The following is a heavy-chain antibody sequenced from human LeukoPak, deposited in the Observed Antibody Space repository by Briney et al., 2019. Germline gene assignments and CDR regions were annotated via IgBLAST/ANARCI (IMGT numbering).Heavy chain of an antibody. CDR2: IGISSNKI. V-gene: IGHV3-21*04. J-gene: IGHJ4*02. CDR1: GFTLRSYT. CDR3: AKDISGSGKYYFDY. D-gene: IGHD3-10*01. Sequence: GGSLRLSCAASGFTLRSYTMNWVRQAPGKGLEWVSSIGISSNKIYYADSVKGRFTISRDNAKNSLYLQMNSLRAEDTALYYCAKDISGSGKYYFDYWGQGTLVTVSS.